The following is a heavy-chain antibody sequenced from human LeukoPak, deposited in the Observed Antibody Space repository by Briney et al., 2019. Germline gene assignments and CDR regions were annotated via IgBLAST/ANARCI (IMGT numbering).Heavy chain of an antibody. J-gene: IGHJ4*02. CDR2: IPYDGSNK. CDR3: AKDLSSGWYEGTFDY. D-gene: IGHD6-19*01. V-gene: IGHV3-30*18. CDR1: GFTFSSYG. Sequence: GGSLRLSCAASGFTFSSYGMHWVRQAPGKGLEWVAVIPYDGSNKYYADSVKGRFTISRDNSKNTLYLQMNSLRAEDTAVYYCAKDLSSGWYEGTFDYWGQGTLVTVSS.